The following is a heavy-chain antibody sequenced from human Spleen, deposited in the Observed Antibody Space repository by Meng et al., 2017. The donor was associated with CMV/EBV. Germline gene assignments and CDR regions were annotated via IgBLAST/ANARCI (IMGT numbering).Heavy chain of an antibody. CDR2: ISSSGNTI. Sequence: GESLKISCAASGFSFSDYYMSWIRQAPGKGLEWVSYISSSGNTIYYADSVRGRFTISRDSAKNSLFLQMNSLRAEDTAVYYCARDTNPGYSYGWEGYYYYGMDVWGQGTTVTVSS. CDR3: ARDTNPGYSYGWEGYYYYGMDV. CDR1: GFSFSDYY. V-gene: IGHV3-11*01. J-gene: IGHJ6*02. D-gene: IGHD5-18*01.